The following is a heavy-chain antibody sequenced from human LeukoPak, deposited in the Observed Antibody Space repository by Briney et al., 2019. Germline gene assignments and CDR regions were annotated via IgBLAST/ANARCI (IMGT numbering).Heavy chain of an antibody. Sequence: ASAKVSCKASGYTFSKFGIAWVRQAPGQGLEWMGWISGNNDNPQSAQDLQGRVTVTTDRSTSTAYMELRSLRHDDTAVYYCARGDGGNPWDAFDIWGQGTMVTVSS. CDR3: ARGDGGNPWDAFDI. V-gene: IGHV1-18*01. J-gene: IGHJ3*02. D-gene: IGHD4-23*01. CDR2: ISGNNDNP. CDR1: GYTFSKFG.